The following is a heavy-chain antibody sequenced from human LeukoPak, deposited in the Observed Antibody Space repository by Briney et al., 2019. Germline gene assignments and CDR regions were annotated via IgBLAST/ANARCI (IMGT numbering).Heavy chain of an antibody. J-gene: IGHJ5*02. D-gene: IGHD4-17*01. V-gene: IGHV4-59*01. CDR2: IYYSGST. CDR3: ARRAPYGDYGIDP. Sequence: SETLSLTCTVSGGSISSYYWSWIRQPPGKGLEWIGYIYYSGSTNYNPSLKSRVTISVDTSKNQFSLKLSSVTAADTAVCYCARRAPYGDYGIDPWGQGTLVTVSS. CDR1: GGSISSYY.